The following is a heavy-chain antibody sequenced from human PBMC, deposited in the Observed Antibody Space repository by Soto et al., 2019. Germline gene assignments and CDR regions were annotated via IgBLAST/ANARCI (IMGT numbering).Heavy chain of an antibody. J-gene: IGHJ5*02. CDR3: ARGGVDVVVVATTPGWFDP. CDR1: GYTFTSYG. V-gene: IGHV1-18*01. Sequence: ASVKVSCKASGYTFTSYGISWVRQAPGQGLEWMGWISAYNGNTNYAQKLQGRVTMTTDTSTSTAYMELRSLRSDDTAVYYCARGGVDVVVVATTPGWFDPWGQGTLVTVS. D-gene: IGHD2-15*01. CDR2: ISAYNGNT.